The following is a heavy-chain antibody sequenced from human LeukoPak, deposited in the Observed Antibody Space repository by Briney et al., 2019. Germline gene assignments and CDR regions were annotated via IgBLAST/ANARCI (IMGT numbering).Heavy chain of an antibody. V-gene: IGHV1-46*01. CDR1: GYTFSNYC. CDR2: FNPTYDIP. J-gene: IGHJ4*02. CDR3: ARDLVPPAAGLDY. Sequence: ASVKVSCKASGYTFSNYCMHWVRQAPGQGLEWMGIFNPTYDIPIYAQTFEGRVTMTRDMSTSTVYMELSTLRSEDTAVYYCARDLVPPAAGLDYWGQGTLVTVSS. D-gene: IGHD6-13*01.